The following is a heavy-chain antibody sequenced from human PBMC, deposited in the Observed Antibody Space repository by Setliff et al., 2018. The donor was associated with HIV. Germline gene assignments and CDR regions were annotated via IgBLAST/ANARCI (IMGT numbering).Heavy chain of an antibody. D-gene: IGHD4-17*01. V-gene: IGHV4-39*02. CDR1: GGSISSTVYY. CDR2: TYYSGST. J-gene: IGHJ5*02. CDR3: ARDAVRSKDWFDP. Sequence: SETLSLTCTVSGGSISSTVYYWGWIRQPPGKGLEWIGSTYYSGSTYYNPSLESRITISMDTSKNQFSPKLRSVTAADKAMYYCARDAVRSKDWFDPWGPGILVTSPQ.